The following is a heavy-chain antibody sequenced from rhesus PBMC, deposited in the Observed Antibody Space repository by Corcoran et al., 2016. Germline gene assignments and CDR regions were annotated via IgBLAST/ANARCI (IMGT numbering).Heavy chain of an antibody. D-gene: IGHD5-30*01. Sequence: QVQLQESGPGVVKPSETLSLTFAVPGGSISDSYRWGWIRHPPRKGLEWIGYINGSSTSTNYNPSPKSRVTISKDPSKSQFSLKLSSVTDADTAVYYCAREDTAGTVIGYRGQGVLVTVSS. CDR2: INGSSTST. J-gene: IGHJ4*01. CDR3: AREDTAGTVIGY. CDR1: GGSISDSYR. V-gene: IGHV4S10*01.